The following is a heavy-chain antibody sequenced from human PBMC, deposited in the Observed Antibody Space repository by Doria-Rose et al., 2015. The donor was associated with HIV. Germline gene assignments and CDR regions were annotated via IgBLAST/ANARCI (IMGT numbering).Heavy chain of an antibody. CDR1: GVSLSSPGMG. D-gene: IGHD6-13*01. V-gene: IGHV2-26*01. CDR3: ARIKSSRWYHKYYFDF. J-gene: IGHJ4*02. Sequence: SGPVLVKPTETLTLTCTVSGVSLSSPGMGVSWIRQPPGQALEWLANIFSDDERSYITSLKSSLTISRGTSNSQVVLTMTDMDPVDTATYYCARIKSSRWYHKYYFDFWGQGTLVIVSA. CDR2: IFSDDER.